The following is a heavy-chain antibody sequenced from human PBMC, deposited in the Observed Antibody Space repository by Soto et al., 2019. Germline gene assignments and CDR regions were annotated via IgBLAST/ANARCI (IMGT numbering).Heavy chain of an antibody. Sequence: SETLSLTCTVSGGSVSSGNYYWSWIRQPPGKGLEWIGLIYYSGSTNYNPSLKSRVTISADTPKNQFSLELTSVTAADTAVYYCARALGIAAAGTFWYFDLWGRGTLVTVSS. CDR1: GGSVSSGNYY. CDR3: ARALGIAAAGTFWYFDL. V-gene: IGHV4-61*01. D-gene: IGHD6-13*01. CDR2: IYYSGST. J-gene: IGHJ2*01.